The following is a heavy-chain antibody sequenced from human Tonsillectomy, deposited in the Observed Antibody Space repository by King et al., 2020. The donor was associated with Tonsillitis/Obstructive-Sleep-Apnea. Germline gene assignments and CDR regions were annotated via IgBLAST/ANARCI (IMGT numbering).Heavy chain of an antibody. V-gene: IGHV4-34*01. CDR1: GGSFSGYY. CDR2: INHSGSN. D-gene: IGHD3-3*01. Sequence: VQLQQWGAGLLKPSEPLSLTCAGYGGSFSGYYWSWIRQPPGKGLEWIGEINHSGSNNYNPSLKSRVTISVDTSKNQFSLNLSSVTAADTAVYYCARSTMFGVVITPLYFDFWGQGTLVAVSS. CDR3: ARSTMFGVVITPLYFDF. J-gene: IGHJ4*02.